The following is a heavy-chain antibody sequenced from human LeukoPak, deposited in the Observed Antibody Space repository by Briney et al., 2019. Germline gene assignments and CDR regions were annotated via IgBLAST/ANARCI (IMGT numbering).Heavy chain of an antibody. J-gene: IGHJ4*02. V-gene: IGHV4-59*01. CDR1: GGSISSYY. Sequence: SGTLSLTCTVSGGSISSYYWSWIRQPPGKGLEWIGYIYYSGSTNYNPSLKSRVTISVDTSKNQFSLKLSSVTAADTAVYYCARGKIVGATLFDYWGQGTLVTVSS. CDR3: ARGKIVGATLFDY. D-gene: IGHD1-26*01. CDR2: IYYSGST.